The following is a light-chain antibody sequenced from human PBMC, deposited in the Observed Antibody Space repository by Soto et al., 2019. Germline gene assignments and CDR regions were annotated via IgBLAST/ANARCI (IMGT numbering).Light chain of an antibody. Sequence: SYELTQPPSVSVSPGQTASITCAGDKLGDKYAFWYQQKPGQSPVLVIYQDSKRPSGIPERFSGSNSGNTAPLTISGTQAMDEADYYCQAWDSRTGVFGGGTNLTVL. J-gene: IGLJ2*01. CDR1: KLGDKY. CDR3: QAWDSRTGV. CDR2: QDS. V-gene: IGLV3-1*01.